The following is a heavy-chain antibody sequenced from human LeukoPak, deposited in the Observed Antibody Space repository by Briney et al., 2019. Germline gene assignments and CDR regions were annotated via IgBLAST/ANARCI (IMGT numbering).Heavy chain of an antibody. V-gene: IGHV4-59*08. J-gene: IGHJ4*02. CDR3: ARQVANWGFDY. Sequence: SETLSLTCTVSGGSISSYYWSWIRQPPGKGLEWIGYIFYSGSTNYNPSLKSRVTISVDTSKNQFSLKLSSVTAADTAVYYCARQVANWGFDYWGRGTLVTVSS. CDR2: IFYSGST. D-gene: IGHD7-27*01. CDR1: GGSISSYY.